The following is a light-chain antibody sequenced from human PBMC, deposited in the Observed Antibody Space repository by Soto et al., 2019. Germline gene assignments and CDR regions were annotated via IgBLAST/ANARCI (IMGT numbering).Light chain of an antibody. CDR3: SSYAGSSNV. J-gene: IGLJ1*01. Sequence: QSVLTQPASVSGSPGQSITISCTGTSFDVGNYNLVSWYQHHPGKAPKLMIYEVNKRPSGVPDRFSGSKSGNTASLTVSGLQAEDEADYYCSSYAGSSNVFGTGTKLTVL. CDR2: EVN. V-gene: IGLV2-14*02. CDR1: SFDVGNYNL.